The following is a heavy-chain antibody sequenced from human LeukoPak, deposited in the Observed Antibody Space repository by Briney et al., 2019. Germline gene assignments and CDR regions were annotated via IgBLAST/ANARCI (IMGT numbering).Heavy chain of an antibody. CDR3: ARAGSYQLLFNY. J-gene: IGHJ4*02. D-gene: IGHD2-2*01. CDR1: GGSISSYY. V-gene: IGHV4-59*08. CDR2: VFYSGTT. Sequence: SETLSLTCTVSGGSISSYYWSWIRQPPGKGLEWIGYVFYSGTTNYNPSLKSRVTISVDTSKNQFSLKLSSVTAADTAVYYCARAGSYQLLFNYWGQGTRVTVSS.